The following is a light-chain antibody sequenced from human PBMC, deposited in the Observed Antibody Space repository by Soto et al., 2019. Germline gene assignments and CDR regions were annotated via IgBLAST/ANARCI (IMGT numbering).Light chain of an antibody. CDR2: EVN. Sequence: QASLATPSSISGSPVDSIRISCSATNFDGDDYNSVSWYQQRPGKAPKLIIYEVNNRPSGVSNRFSSSTSDNTASLTISGLQAEDEADSYCSVYTTSSTPPYVFGTGTKVTVL. CDR3: SVYTTSSTPPYV. CDR1: NFDGDDYNS. J-gene: IGLJ1*01. V-gene: IGLV2-14*01.